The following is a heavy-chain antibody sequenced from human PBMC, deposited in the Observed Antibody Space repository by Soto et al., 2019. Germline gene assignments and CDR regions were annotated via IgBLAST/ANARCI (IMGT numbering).Heavy chain of an antibody. J-gene: IGHJ4*02. CDR1: GGSISSSSYY. CDR3: ARRRSSWYNNYFDY. V-gene: IGHV4-39*01. Sequence: SETLSLTCTVSGGSISSSSYYWGWIRQPPGKGLEWIGSIYYSGSTFYNPSLKSRVTISVDTSKNQFSLKLSSVTAADTAVYYCARRRSSWYNNYFDYWGQGTLVTVSS. CDR2: IYYSGST. D-gene: IGHD6-13*01.